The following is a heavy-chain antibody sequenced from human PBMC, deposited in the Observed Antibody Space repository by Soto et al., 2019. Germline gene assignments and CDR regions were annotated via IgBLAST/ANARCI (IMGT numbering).Heavy chain of an antibody. V-gene: IGHV3-23*01. J-gene: IGHJ4*02. CDR2: ISGSGGST. Sequence: PGGSLRLSCAASGFTFSSYAMSWVRQAPGKGLEWVSAISGSGGSTYYADSVKGRFTISRDNSKNTLYLQMNSLRAEDTAVYYCAKDRGYSYGWDYFDYWGQGTLVTAPQ. D-gene: IGHD5-18*01. CDR1: GFTFSSYA. CDR3: AKDRGYSYGWDYFDY.